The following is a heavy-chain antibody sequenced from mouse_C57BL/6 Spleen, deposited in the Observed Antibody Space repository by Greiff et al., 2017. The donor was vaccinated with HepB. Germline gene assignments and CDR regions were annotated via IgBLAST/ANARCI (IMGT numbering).Heavy chain of an antibody. J-gene: IGHJ4*01. V-gene: IGHV5-17*01. D-gene: IGHD2-4*01. CDR3: ARMYDYDGAMDY. CDR2: ISSGSSTI. CDR1: GFTFSDYG. Sequence: EVQRVESGGGLVKPGGSLKLSCAASGFTFSDYGMHWVRQAPEKGLEWVAYISSGSSTIYYADTVKGRCTISRDNAKNTLFLQMTSLRSEDTAMYYCARMYDYDGAMDYWGQGTSVTVSS.